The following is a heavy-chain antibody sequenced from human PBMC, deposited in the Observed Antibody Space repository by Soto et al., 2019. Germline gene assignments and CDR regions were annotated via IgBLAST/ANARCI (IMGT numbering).Heavy chain of an antibody. CDR3: ARDILSVGPRANEAFDV. CDR2: INPENGNT. D-gene: IGHD2-8*02. J-gene: IGHJ3*01. Sequence: QVQLVQSGAEVRKPGASVNISCRASGFTFSDHLINRVRQVPGQSLEWMGWINPENGNTKYSQTFQGRVTISRHSSASIVYVEVSDLTSEDTAVFYCARDILSVGPRANEAFDVWGQGTMVTVSS. V-gene: IGHV1-3*01. CDR1: GFTFSDHL.